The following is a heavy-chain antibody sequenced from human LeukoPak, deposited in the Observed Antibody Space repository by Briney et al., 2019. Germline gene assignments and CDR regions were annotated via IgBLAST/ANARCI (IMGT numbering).Heavy chain of an antibody. CDR2: IYTSGST. V-gene: IGHV4-61*02. CDR3: ASYGGDSSGYFDY. D-gene: IGHD3-22*01. CDR1: GGPISSGSYY. Sequence: PSETLSLTCTVSGGPISSGSYYWSWIRQPAGKGLEWIGRIYTSGSTNYNPSLKSRVTISVDTSKNQFSLKLSSVTAADTAVYYCASYGGDSSGYFDYWGQGTLVTVSS. J-gene: IGHJ4*02.